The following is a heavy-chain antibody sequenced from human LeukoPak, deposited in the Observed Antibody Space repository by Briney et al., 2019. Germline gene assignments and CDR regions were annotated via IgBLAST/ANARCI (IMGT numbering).Heavy chain of an antibody. Sequence: SETLSFTCTVSGGSISTFYWTWIRQPAGKGLEWIGRINNSGSTNYNPSLRSRVSMSVDRSKNQFPVTLSSVTAADTAVYFCAREGGDPRWLDPWGQGTLVTVSS. CDR2: INNSGST. D-gene: IGHD6-25*01. CDR3: AREGGDPRWLDP. J-gene: IGHJ5*02. V-gene: IGHV4-4*07. CDR1: GGSISTFY.